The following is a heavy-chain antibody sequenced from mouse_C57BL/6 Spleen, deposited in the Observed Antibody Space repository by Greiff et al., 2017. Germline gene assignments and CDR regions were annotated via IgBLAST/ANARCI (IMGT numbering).Heavy chain of an antibody. CDR1: GFTFTDYY. J-gene: IGHJ4*01. CDR2: IRNKANGYTT. CDR3: ARYRQLTSMDY. V-gene: IGHV7-3*01. Sequence: EVMLVESGGGLVQPGGSLSLSCAASGFTFTDYYMSWVRQPPGKALEWLGFIRNKANGYTTEYSASVKGRFTISRDNSQSNLYLQMNALRAEDSATYYCARYRQLTSMDYWGQGTSVTVSS. D-gene: IGHD3-2*02.